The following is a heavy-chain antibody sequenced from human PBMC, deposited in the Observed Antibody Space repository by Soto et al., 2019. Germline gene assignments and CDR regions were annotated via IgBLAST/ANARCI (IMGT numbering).Heavy chain of an antibody. D-gene: IGHD3-10*01. CDR2: VHHSWGS. V-gene: IGHV4-59*08. Sequence: QVQLQESGPGLVKPSETLSLSCTVSGGSISSYYWSWFRQSPGKRMEWIGYVHHSWGSSYNPSLLSRVAISLDTSKSQFSLKVTSVTATDTAVYYCARQGFGPLHGVVDVWGQGTTVTVSS. J-gene: IGHJ6*02. CDR1: GGSISSYY. CDR3: ARQGFGPLHGVVDV.